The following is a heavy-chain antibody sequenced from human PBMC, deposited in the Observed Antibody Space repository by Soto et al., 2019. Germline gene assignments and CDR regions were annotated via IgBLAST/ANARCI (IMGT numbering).Heavy chain of an antibody. J-gene: IGHJ5*02. D-gene: IGHD3-10*01. CDR3: ARESAGSGKNNWCDP. CDR1: GGSISSHY. V-gene: IGHV4-59*11. CDR2: IYYSGST. Sequence: QVQLQESGPGLVKHSETLSLTCNVSGGSISSHYWSWIRQPPGKGLEWIGYIYYSGSTYYNPSLKSRVTMSVDTSRNQLLLQLNSVTAADTAVYYCARESAGSGKNNWCDPWGQGTLGTVSS.